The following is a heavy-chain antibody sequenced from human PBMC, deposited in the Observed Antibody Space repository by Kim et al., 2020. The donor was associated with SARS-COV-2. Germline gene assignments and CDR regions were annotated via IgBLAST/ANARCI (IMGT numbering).Heavy chain of an antibody. CDR2: RIVDAPTQ. CDR1: GFAFSAFW. CDR3: ATHSSGWIDAFDI. J-gene: IGHJ3*02. D-gene: IGHD6-19*01. Sequence: GGSLRLSCSASGFAFSAFWIHWVRPFPGTGLEWVARRIVDAPTQDYADSVKGRFTMSRDNAKNTLYLQMDSLRAGDSAVYYCATHSSGWIDAFDIWGQGTLVTVSS. V-gene: IGHV3-74*01.